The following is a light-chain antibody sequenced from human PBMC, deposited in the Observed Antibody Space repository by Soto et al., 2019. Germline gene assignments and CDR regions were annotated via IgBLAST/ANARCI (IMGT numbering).Light chain of an antibody. CDR3: QHRSIWPVS. V-gene: IGKV3-11*02. J-gene: IGKJ5*01. CDR1: QTVNSY. Sequence: EIVLTRSPATLSLSTGDRSTLSCRASQTVNSYLHWYQQRPGQAPRLLIFDASNRATGIPPRFSCSGCPRYFTPTISSLAPEHFAVYSSQHRSIWPVSFPQGTRLEIK. CDR2: DAS.